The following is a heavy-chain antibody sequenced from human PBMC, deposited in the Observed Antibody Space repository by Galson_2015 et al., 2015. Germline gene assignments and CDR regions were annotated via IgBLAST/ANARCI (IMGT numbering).Heavy chain of an antibody. CDR2: SGRSRVYR. V-gene: IGHV3-21*01. D-gene: IGHD4-17*01. CDR1: GFTFTTYS. Sequence: LRLSCAASGFTFTTYSMNWVRQAPGKGLEWVSTSGRSRVYRFYADSVKGRFTISRDNAKNSLYLQMNSLRAEDTAVYYCARGEDYGDYYYYFDLWGQGTLVTVSS. CDR3: ARGEDYGDYYYYFDL. J-gene: IGHJ4*02.